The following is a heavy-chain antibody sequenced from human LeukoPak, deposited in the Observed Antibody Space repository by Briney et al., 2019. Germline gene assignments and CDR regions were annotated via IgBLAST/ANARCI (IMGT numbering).Heavy chain of an antibody. D-gene: IGHD2-2*01. Sequence: ASVKVSCKAFGYTFTTYYIHWVRQAPGQGLEWMGIINPSFGTTKYPDKFQGRVTMTRDTSPTKVYMELSGLGSEDTATYYCTRAQSYCTSTSCSADYWGQGTLVTVSS. CDR1: GYTFTTYY. V-gene: IGHV1-46*01. J-gene: IGHJ4*02. CDR2: INPSFGTT. CDR3: TRAQSYCTSTSCSADY.